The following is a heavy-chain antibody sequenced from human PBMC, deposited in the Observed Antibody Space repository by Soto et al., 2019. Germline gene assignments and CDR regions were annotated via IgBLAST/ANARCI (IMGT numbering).Heavy chain of an antibody. CDR3: ARGPQLLSSGNWFDP. J-gene: IGHJ5*02. D-gene: IGHD2-2*01. CDR1: GYTFTSYG. CDR2: ISAYNGNT. V-gene: IGHV1-18*01. Sequence: ASVKVSCKASGYTFTSYGISWVRQAPGQGLEWMGWISAYNGNTNYAQKLQGRVTMTTDTSTSTAYMGLRSLRSDDTAVYYCARGPQLLSSGNWFDPWGQGTQVTVSS.